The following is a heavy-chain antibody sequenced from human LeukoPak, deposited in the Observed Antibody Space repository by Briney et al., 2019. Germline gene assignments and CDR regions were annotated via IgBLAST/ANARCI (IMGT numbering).Heavy chain of an antibody. Sequence: RPGESLKISCKGSGYSCTSYWIGWVRQMPGKGLEWMGIIYPGDSDTRYSPSFQGQVTISADKSVSTAYLQWSSLKASDTAMYYCARHGLQEYSSGWYVDYWGQGTLVTVSS. J-gene: IGHJ4*02. CDR1: GYSCTSYW. D-gene: IGHD6-19*01. V-gene: IGHV5-51*01. CDR2: IYPGDSDT. CDR3: ARHGLQEYSSGWYVDY.